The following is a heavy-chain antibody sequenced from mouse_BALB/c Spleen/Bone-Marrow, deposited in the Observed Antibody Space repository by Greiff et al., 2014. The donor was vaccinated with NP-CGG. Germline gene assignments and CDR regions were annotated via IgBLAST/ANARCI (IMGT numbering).Heavy chain of an antibody. V-gene: IGHV2-9*02. Sequence: QVQLQQSGPGLVAPSQSLSITCTVSGFSLTSYGVHWVRQPPGKGLEWLGVIWAGGSTNYNSALMSRLSISKDNSKSQVFLKMNSLQTDDTAMYYSAIPGAIGYGPHYYAMDYWGQGTSVTVSS. D-gene: IGHD1-1*01. CDR1: GFSLTSYG. CDR3: AIPGAIGYGPHYYAMDY. J-gene: IGHJ4*01. CDR2: IWAGGST.